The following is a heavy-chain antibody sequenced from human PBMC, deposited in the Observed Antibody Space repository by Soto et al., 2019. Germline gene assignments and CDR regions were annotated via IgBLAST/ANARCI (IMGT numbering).Heavy chain of an antibody. CDR3: ARDSSSEYYDILTGYYPDNWFDP. V-gene: IGHV4-30-4*01. CDR1: GGSLSSGDYY. CDR2: IYYSGST. J-gene: IGHJ5*02. D-gene: IGHD3-9*01. Sequence: ASETLSLTCTVSGGSLSSGDYYWSWLRQPPGKGLEWIGYIYYSGSTYYNPSLKSRVTISVDTSKNQFSLKLSSVTAADTAVYYCARDSSSEYYDILTGYYPDNWFDPWGQGTLVTVSS.